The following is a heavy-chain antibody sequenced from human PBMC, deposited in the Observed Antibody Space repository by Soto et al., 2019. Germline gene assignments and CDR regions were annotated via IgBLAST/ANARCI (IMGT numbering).Heavy chain of an antibody. D-gene: IGHD3-22*01. CDR3: AAGDSSGYYGG. Sequence: QMQLVQSGPEVKKPGTSVKVSCKASGFTFTSSSVQWVRQARGQRIEWIGWITVGTGNTNYAQKFQERVTITRDMSTSTAYMELSNLRSEDTALYYCAAGDSSGYYGGWGQGTQVTVSS. J-gene: IGHJ4*02. V-gene: IGHV1-58*01. CDR1: GFTFTSSS. CDR2: ITVGTGNT.